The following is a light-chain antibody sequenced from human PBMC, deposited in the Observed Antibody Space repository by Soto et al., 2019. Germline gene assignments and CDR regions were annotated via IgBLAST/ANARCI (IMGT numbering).Light chain of an antibody. CDR1: SSDVGAYYY. Sequence: QSVLTQPASVSGSPGQSITISCTGTSSDVGAYYYVSWYQQHPGKAPQLMIYEVTKRPSGVSNRFSGSKSGNTASLPISGLQAEDEAAYYCSSDTTRDTWGFGGGTKRTVL. CDR2: EVT. J-gene: IGLJ3*02. V-gene: IGLV2-14*01. CDR3: SSDTTRDTWG.